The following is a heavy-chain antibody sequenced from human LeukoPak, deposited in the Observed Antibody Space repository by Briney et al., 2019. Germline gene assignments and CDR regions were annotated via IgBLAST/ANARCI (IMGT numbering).Heavy chain of an antibody. V-gene: IGHV3-9*01. CDR1: GFTFDDYA. J-gene: IGHJ6*03. CDR2: ISWNSGSI. CDR3: AKDIREYYYYMDV. Sequence: SLRLSCAASGFTFDDYAMHWVRQAPGKGLEWVSGISWNSGSIGYADSVKGRFTISRDNAKNSLYLQMNSLRAEDTALYYCAKDIREYYYYMDVWRKGTTVTVSS. D-gene: IGHD3-10*01.